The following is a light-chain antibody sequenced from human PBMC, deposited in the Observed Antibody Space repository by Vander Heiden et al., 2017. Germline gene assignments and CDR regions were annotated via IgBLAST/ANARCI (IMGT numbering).Light chain of an antibody. J-gene: IGLJ2*01. Sequence: QSALTQPASVSGSPGQSIAISCTGTSSDVGLYNYVSWYQQRPGRAPKLLMYDVSNRPSGVSSRFSGSKSGNTASLTISGLQAEYEADDDCSSYTGSRTLVFGGGTNLTVL. CDR2: DVS. CDR1: SSDVGLYNY. CDR3: SSYTGSRTLV. V-gene: IGLV2-14*01.